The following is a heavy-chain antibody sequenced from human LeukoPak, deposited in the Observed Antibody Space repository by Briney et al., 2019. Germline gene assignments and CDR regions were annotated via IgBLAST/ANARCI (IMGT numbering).Heavy chain of an antibody. CDR1: GGSISSGTYY. J-gene: IGHJ4*02. CDR2: ISHSGRT. V-gene: IGHV4-39*07. CDR3: ARMENWGSVDY. D-gene: IGHD7-27*01. Sequence: KSSETLSLTCIVSGGSISSGTYYWGAIRQPPGKGLEWIGEISHSGRTNSNPSLKSRVTISVDKSKNQFSLKLTSGTVADTAVYYCARMENWGSVDYWGQGTLVTVSS.